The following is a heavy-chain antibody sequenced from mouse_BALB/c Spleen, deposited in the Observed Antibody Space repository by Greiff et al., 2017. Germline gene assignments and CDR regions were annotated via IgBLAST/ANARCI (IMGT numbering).Heavy chain of an antibody. CDR2: IYPGNSDT. CDR1: GYTFTSYW. CDR3: TRDGGRTYFEV. D-gene: IGHD2-3*01. Sequence: EVQLQQSGPVLARPGASVKMSCKASGYTFTSYWMHWVKQRPGQGLEWIGAIYPGNSDTSYNQKFKGKAKLTAVTSTSTADMELSSLTNEDSAVYYCTRDGGRTYFEVWGAGTTVTVSS. V-gene: IGHV1-5*01. J-gene: IGHJ1*01.